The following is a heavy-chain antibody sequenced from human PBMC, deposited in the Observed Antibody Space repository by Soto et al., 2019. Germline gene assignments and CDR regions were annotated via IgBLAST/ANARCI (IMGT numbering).Heavy chain of an antibody. CDR3: ARDRLGWGPTGTTLCFDY. V-gene: IGHV4-59*01. D-gene: IGHD1-7*01. CDR1: GGSISSYY. CDR2: IYYSGST. J-gene: IGHJ4*02. Sequence: PSETLSLTCTVSGGSISSYYWSWIRQPPGKGLEWIGYIYYSGSTNYNPSLKSRVTISVDTSKNQFSLKLSSVTAADTAVYYCARDRLGWGPTGTTLCFDYWGQGTLVTVSS.